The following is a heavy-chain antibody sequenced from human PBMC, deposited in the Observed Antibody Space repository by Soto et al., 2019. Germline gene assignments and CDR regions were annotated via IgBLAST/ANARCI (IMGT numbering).Heavy chain of an antibody. Sequence: GGSLRLSCAASGFTFSSYAMHWVRQAPGKGLEWVAVISYDGSNKYYADSVKGRFTISRDNSKDTLYPQMNSLRAEDTAVYYCARAGGVGPYYYYGMDVWGQGTTVTVSS. CDR1: GFTFSSYA. D-gene: IGHD3-16*01. CDR2: ISYDGSNK. V-gene: IGHV3-30-3*01. J-gene: IGHJ6*02. CDR3: ARAGGVGPYYYYGMDV.